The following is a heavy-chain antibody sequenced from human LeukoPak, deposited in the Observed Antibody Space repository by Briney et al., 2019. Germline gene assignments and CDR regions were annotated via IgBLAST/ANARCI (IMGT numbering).Heavy chain of an antibody. J-gene: IGHJ5*02. CDR3: AREDSIAAANWFDP. V-gene: IGHV3-21*01. CDR2: ISSSSSYI. CDR1: GFTFSSYS. Sequence: PGGSLRLSCAASGFTFSSYSMNWVRQAPGKGLEWVSSISSSSSYIYYADSVKGRFTISRDNAKNSLYLQMNSLRAEDTAVCYCAREDSIAAANWFDPWGQGTLVTVSS. D-gene: IGHD6-13*01.